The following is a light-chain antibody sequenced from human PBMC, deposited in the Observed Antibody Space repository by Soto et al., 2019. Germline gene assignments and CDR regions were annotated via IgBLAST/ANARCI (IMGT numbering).Light chain of an antibody. CDR3: QQYNNWPPIT. V-gene: IGKV3-15*01. J-gene: IGKJ5*01. CDR1: ESVSSN. Sequence: VVMPQSPATLSVSPGERATLSCRAGESVSSNLAWYQQKPCQAPRLLIYGASTRATGIPARFSGSGSGTEFTLTISSLQSEDFAVYSCQQYNNWPPITFGQGTRLEIK. CDR2: GAS.